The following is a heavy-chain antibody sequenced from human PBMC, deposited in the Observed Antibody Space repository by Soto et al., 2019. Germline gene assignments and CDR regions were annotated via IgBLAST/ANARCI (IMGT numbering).Heavy chain of an antibody. CDR3: AKDRAMSGCGCRHGDRFDY. CDR1: GFTFSSYA. J-gene: IGHJ4*02. V-gene: IGHV3-23*01. CDR2: ISGSGGST. D-gene: IGHD6-19*01. Sequence: EVQLLESGGGLVQPGGSLRLSCAASGFTFSSYAMSWVRQAPGQGLEWVSAISGSGGSTYYADSVKGRFTISRDNPKNTLYLQMNSLRAEYTAVSYCAKDRAMSGCGCRHGDRFDYWVQGTLVTVSS.